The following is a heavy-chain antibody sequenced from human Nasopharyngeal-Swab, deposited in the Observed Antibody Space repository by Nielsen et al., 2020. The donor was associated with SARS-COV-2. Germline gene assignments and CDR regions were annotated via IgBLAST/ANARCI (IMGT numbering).Heavy chain of an antibody. CDR1: GYTFAGYY. CDR2: INPNSGGT. V-gene: IGHV1-2*06. J-gene: IGHJ4*02. CDR3: AYRSSFGYFDY. Sequence: ASVKVSCKASGYTFAGYYMHWVRQAPGQGLEWMGRINPNSGGTNYAQKFQGRVTMTRDTSISTAYMELSRLRSDDTAVYYCAYRSSFGYFDYWGQGTLVTVSS. D-gene: IGHD6-6*01.